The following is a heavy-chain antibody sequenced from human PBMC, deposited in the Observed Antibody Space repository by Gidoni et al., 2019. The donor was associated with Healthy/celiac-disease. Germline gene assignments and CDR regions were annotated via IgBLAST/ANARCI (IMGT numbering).Heavy chain of an antibody. D-gene: IGHD2-21*02. J-gene: IGHJ4*02. CDR2: IAYDGSNN. Sequence: QVQLVESGGGVVQPGRSLRLSCAASGFTFSSYGRHGVRRAPGKGLGWGSVIAYDGSNNYYADSVKVRFTISRDNSRNTLYLQMNSLRADDTAVYYCHGDDYWGQGTLVTVSS. V-gene: IGHV3-30*03. CDR3: HGDDY. CDR1: GFTFSSYG.